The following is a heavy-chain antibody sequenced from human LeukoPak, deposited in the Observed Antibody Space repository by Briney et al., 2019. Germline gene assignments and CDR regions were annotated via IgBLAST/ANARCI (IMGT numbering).Heavy chain of an antibody. CDR2: INWNGGST. Sequence: GGSLRLSYAASGFTFDDYGMSWVRQAPGKGLEWVSGINWNGGSTGYADSVKGRFTISRDDAKNSLYLQMNSLRAEDTALYYCARNSIYQSKDYFDYRGQGTLVTVFS. CDR1: GFTFDDYG. D-gene: IGHD4-11*01. V-gene: IGHV3-20*03. CDR3: ARNSIYQSKDYFDY. J-gene: IGHJ4*02.